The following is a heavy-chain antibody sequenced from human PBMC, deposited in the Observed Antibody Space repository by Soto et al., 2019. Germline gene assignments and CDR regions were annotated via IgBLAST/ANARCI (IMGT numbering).Heavy chain of an antibody. D-gene: IGHD5-12*01. V-gene: IGHV1-58*02. CDR2: IVVGSGHI. J-gene: IGHJ4*02. CDR3: ARVSGYYLPDN. Sequence: ASVKVSCKASGFTFTTSAMQWVRQARGQRLEWIGWIVVGSGHINYAQQFHERVTITRDMSTGTAYMELSSLRSEDTAVYYCARVSGYYLPDNWGKGTLLTVPS. CDR1: GFTFTTSA.